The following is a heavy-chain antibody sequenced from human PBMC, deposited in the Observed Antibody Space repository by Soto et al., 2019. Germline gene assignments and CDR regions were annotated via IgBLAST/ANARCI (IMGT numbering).Heavy chain of an antibody. CDR3: ARAPYYYDSSGPQDAFDI. J-gene: IGHJ3*02. V-gene: IGHV3-53*01. CDR1: GFTVSSNY. Sequence: PGGSLRLSCAASGFTVSSNYMSWVRQAPGKXLEWVSVIYSGGSTYYADSVKGRFTISRDNSKNTLYLQMNSLRAEDTAVYYCARAPYYYDSSGPQDAFDIWGQGTMVTVSS. CDR2: IYSGGST. D-gene: IGHD3-22*01.